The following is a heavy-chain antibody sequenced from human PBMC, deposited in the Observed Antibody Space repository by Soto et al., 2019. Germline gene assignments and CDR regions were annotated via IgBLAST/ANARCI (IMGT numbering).Heavy chain of an antibody. D-gene: IGHD2-2*02. CDR1: GGSISSSNW. J-gene: IGHJ3*02. CDR3: ASSIVVVPAAIPEGAFDI. Sequence: PSETLSPTCAVSGGSISSSNWWSWVRQPPGKGLEWIGEIYHSGSTNYNPSLKSRVTISVDKSKNQFSLKLSSVTAADTAVYYCASSIVVVPAAIPEGAFDIWGQGTMVTVSS. CDR2: IYHSGST. V-gene: IGHV4-4*02.